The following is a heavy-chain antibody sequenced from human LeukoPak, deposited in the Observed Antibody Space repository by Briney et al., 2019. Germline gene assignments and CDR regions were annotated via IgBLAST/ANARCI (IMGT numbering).Heavy chain of an antibody. Sequence: SGPTLVNPSQTLSLTCTVSGGSISSGDYYWSWIRQSPGTGLEWIGYIYHNGHTYYNPSLKSRVTISVDTSKNQFSLKLSSVTAADTAVYYCARGRKKYSSGQINIQYYFDYWGQGTLVTVSS. D-gene: IGHD6-19*01. CDR3: ARGRKKYSSGQINIQYYFDY. CDR1: GGSISSGDYY. V-gene: IGHV4-30-4*08. CDR2: IYHNGHT. J-gene: IGHJ4*02.